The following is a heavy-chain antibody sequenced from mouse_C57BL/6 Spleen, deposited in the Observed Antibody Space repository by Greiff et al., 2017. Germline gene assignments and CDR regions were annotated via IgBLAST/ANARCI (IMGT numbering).Heavy chain of an antibody. V-gene: IGHV3-6*01. CDR3: ARALDGYYRDY. Sequence: EVKLQESGPGLVKPSQSLSLTCSVTGYSITSGYYWNWIRQFPGNKLEWMGYISYDGSNNYNPSLKNRISITRDTSKNQFFLKLNSVTTEDTATYYCARALDGYYRDYWGQGTTLTVSS. CDR1: GYSITSGYY. D-gene: IGHD2-3*01. CDR2: ISYDGSN. J-gene: IGHJ2*01.